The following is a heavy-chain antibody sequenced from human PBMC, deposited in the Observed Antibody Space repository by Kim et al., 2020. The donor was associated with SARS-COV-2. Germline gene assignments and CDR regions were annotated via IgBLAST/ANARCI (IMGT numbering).Heavy chain of an antibody. CDR1: GFSFSDYS. V-gene: IGHV3-11*06. Sequence: GGSLRLSCAASGFSFSDYSMTWIRQAPGKGLGWVSYISSNSGDTNYADSVKGRFIISRDNAKNSLHLQMNSLRAEGTAVYYCARDYYGGGTYYSFEYWGQGIQVTVSS. J-gene: IGHJ4*02. D-gene: IGHD3-10*01. CDR3: ARDYYGGGTYYSFEY. CDR2: ISSNSGDT.